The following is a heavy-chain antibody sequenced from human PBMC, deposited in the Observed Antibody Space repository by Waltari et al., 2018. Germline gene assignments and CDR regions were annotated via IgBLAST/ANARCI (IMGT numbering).Heavy chain of an antibody. CDR3: ARPITIFGVVNGMDV. D-gene: IGHD3-3*01. CDR2: IYHSGST. V-gene: IGHV4-38-2*01. Sequence: QVQLQESGPGLVKPSETLSLTCAVSGYSISSGSYWGWIRHPPGKGLEWIGSIYHSGSTYYNPSLKSRVTISVDTSKNQFSLKLSSVTAADTAVYYCARPITIFGVVNGMDVWGQGTTVTVSS. J-gene: IGHJ6*02. CDR1: GYSISSGSY.